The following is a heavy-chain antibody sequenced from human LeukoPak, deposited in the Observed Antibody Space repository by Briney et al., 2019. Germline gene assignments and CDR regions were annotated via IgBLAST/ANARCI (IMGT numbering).Heavy chain of an antibody. J-gene: IGHJ5*02. Sequence: SQTLSLTCAISGDSVSINSVTWNWVRQSPSRGLEWLGRTYYRSTWYNDYAVSVRGRITVNPDTSKNQFSLHLNSVTPEDTAVYYCARRLTQYDCFDPWGQGILVTVSS. CDR1: GDSVSINSVT. D-gene: IGHD2-2*01. CDR2: TYYRSTWYN. CDR3: ARRLTQYDCFDP. V-gene: IGHV6-1*01.